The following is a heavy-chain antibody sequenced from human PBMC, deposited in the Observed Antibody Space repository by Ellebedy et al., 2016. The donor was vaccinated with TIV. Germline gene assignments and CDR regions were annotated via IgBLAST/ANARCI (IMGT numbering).Heavy chain of an antibody. CDR1: GFTFSSYA. Sequence: GESLRLSXAASGFTFSSYAMSWVRQAPGKGLEWVSAISGSGGSTYYADSVKGRFTISRDNSKNTLYLQMNSLRAEDTAVYYCATLRGYDILTGYLPRYFDLWGRGTLVTVSS. CDR2: ISGSGGST. D-gene: IGHD3-9*01. CDR3: ATLRGYDILTGYLPRYFDL. J-gene: IGHJ2*01. V-gene: IGHV3-23*01.